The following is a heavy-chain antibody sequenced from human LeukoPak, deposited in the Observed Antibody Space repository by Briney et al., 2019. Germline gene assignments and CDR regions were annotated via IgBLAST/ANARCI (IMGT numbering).Heavy chain of an antibody. V-gene: IGHV1-69*05. CDR2: IIPIFGTA. Sequence: GASVKVSCKASGGTFSSYAISWVRQAPGQGLEWMGGIIPIFGTANYAQKFHGRVTITTDESTSTAYMEMSSLRSEDTAVYYCAREKTRRTQDAFDIWGQGTMVTVSS. D-gene: IGHD1-14*01. J-gene: IGHJ3*02. CDR1: GGTFSSYA. CDR3: AREKTRRTQDAFDI.